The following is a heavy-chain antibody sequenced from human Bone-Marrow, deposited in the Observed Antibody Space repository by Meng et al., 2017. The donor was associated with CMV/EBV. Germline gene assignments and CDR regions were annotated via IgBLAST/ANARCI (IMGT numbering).Heavy chain of an antibody. J-gene: IGHJ6*02. Sequence: SETLSLTCTVSGGSISSYYWSWIRQPPGKGLEWIGYIYYSGSTNYNPSLKSRVTISVDTSKNQFSLKLSSVTAADTAVYYCERATSPGGYFPFSYYYGMDVWGQGTTVTVSS. D-gene: IGHD2-2*03. CDR2: IYYSGST. CDR3: ERATSPGGYFPFSYYYGMDV. CDR1: GGSISSYY. V-gene: IGHV4-59*01.